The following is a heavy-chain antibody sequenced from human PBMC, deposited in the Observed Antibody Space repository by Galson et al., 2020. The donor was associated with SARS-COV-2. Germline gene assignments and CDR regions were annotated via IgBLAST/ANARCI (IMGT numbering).Heavy chain of an antibody. Sequence: SLKISCATSGFTFEDYAMHWVRQAPGKGLEWVSGINWNSNTIGYADSVRGRFTISRDNAKNSLYLQMNSLRTEDTALYYCAKGNCDYDYYYYYGMDVWGQGTTVTVSS. CDR3: AKGNCDYDYYYYYGMDV. CDR2: INWNSNTI. CDR1: GFTFEDYA. J-gene: IGHJ6*02. V-gene: IGHV3-9*01. D-gene: IGHD3-16*01.